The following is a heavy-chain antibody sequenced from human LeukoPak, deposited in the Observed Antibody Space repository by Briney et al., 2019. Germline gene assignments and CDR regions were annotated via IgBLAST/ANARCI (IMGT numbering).Heavy chain of an antibody. CDR2: IYNDGST. CDR1: GFTVSNNY. J-gene: IGHJ6*02. CDR3: ARVKSGIDF. D-gene: IGHD1-26*01. V-gene: IGHV3-53*01. Sequence: GGSLRLSCAASGFTVSNNYMTWVRQAPGKGLEWVSVIYNDGSTYYPDSLKGRFTISRDNSKNILYLQMNSLRAEDTAVYYCARVKSGIDFWGQGTTVTVSS.